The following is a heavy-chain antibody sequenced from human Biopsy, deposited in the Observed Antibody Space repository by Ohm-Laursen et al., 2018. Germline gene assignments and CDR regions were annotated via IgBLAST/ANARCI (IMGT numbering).Heavy chain of an antibody. V-gene: IGHV3-30*18. D-gene: IGHD3-22*01. Sequence: SLRLSCTASGFTFNNYGMQWVRQAPGKGLEWVAFIFYDGSNTYYADSVKGRFTISRDNSRDTLYLQMSSLRAEDTAVYYCAKGKYKDFSTGLPRPYHYTLDFWGPGTTVTVSS. CDR3: AKGKYKDFSTGLPRPYHYTLDF. CDR2: IFYDGSNT. CDR1: GFTFNNYG. J-gene: IGHJ6*02.